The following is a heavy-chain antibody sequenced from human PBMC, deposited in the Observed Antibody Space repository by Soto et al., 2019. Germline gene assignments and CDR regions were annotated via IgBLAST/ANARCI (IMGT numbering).Heavy chain of an antibody. CDR1: GFSVSTFR. CDR2: IWIDEDTK. J-gene: IGHJ5*02. CDR3: VRGSPFGSGIYYDLGFFAP. D-gene: IGHD3-10*01. Sequence: QVQLVESGGGVVQPGKSLRLSCVMSGFSVSTFRMHWVRQAPGKALEWVAVIWIDEDTKYYVDSVKGRFTISKDNSKNTLYLQMDRLRVDDTAIYYCVRGSPFGSGIYYDLGFFAPWGQGTLVTVSS. V-gene: IGHV3-33*01.